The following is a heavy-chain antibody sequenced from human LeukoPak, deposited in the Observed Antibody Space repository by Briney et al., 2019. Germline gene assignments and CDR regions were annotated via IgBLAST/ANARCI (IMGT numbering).Heavy chain of an antibody. V-gene: IGHV4-34*01. CDR1: GGSFSGYY. D-gene: IGHD6-6*01. Sequence: PSETLSLTCAVYGGSFSGYYWSWIRQPPGKGLEWVGEINHSGSTNYNPSLKSRVTISVYKSKNQFSLEPSSVTAADTAVYYCAIYRDSSSSFDYWGQGTLVTVSS. CDR2: INHSGST. CDR3: AIYRDSSSSFDY. J-gene: IGHJ4*01.